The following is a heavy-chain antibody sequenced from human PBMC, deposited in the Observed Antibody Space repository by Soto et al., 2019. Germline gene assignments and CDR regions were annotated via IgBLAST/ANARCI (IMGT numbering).Heavy chain of an antibody. Sequence: QVQLVQSGAEIKKPGASMNISCKASGYTFTSHHMHWVRQVPGEGLEWMGMINPRGGSTNYPQKFQGRLTMTRDTSTSTVYMELGSLGSEDTAVYYCCSVDYGQFYWGQGTLVTVSS. CDR2: INPRGGST. J-gene: IGHJ4*02. CDR1: GYTFTSHH. CDR3: CSVDYGQFY. D-gene: IGHD3-10*01. V-gene: IGHV1-46*03.